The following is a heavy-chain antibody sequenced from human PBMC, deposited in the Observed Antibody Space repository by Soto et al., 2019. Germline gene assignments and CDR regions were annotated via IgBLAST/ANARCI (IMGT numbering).Heavy chain of an antibody. CDR3: ARSPEYYYGMYV. Sequence: SVKVSCKASGYTFTYRYLHWVRQAPGQALEWMGWITPFNGNTNYAQKFQDRVTITRDRSMSTAYMELSSLRSEDTAMYYFARSPEYYYGMYVWGQGTTVTVSS. J-gene: IGHJ6*02. V-gene: IGHV1-45*02. CDR1: GYTFTYRY. CDR2: ITPFNGNT.